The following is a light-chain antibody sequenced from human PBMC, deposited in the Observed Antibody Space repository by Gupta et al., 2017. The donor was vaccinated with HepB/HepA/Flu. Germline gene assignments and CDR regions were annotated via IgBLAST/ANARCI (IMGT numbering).Light chain of an antibody. J-gene: IGLJ3*02. CDR2: DVS. CDR1: SSDVGGYNY. V-gene: IGLV2-14*03. Sequence: QSALPQPASVSGPPGLSLTISCTGTSSDVGGYNYFSWYPQHPGKAPNLIVYDVSKRPSGVSTRFSGSKSGNTASLTISEHQAEVEADYYCSSYTSSSSLVFGGGTMLTVL. CDR3: SSYTSSSSLV.